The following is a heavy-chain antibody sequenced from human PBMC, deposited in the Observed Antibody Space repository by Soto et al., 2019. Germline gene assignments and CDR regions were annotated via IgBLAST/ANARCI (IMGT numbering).Heavy chain of an antibody. CDR3: ARDFDSITIFGVVILFDY. J-gene: IGHJ4*02. CDR1: GFTFSSYS. Sequence: EVQLVESGGGLVQPGGSLRLSCAASGFTFSSYSMNWVRPAPGKGLEWVSYISSSSSTIYYADSVKGRFTISRDNAKNSLYLQMNSLRAEDTAVYYCARDFDSITIFGVVILFDYWGQGTLVTVSS. D-gene: IGHD3-3*01. V-gene: IGHV3-48*01. CDR2: ISSSSSTI.